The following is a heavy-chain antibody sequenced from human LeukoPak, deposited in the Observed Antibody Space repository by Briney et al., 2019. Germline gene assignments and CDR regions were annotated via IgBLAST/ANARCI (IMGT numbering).Heavy chain of an antibody. D-gene: IGHD2-8*01. V-gene: IGHV3-11*06. CDR2: ISGGSSYT. Sequence: PGGSLRLSCAASGFTFSDYYMSCIRQAPGEGLEWVSYISGGSSYTNYADPVKGRFTISRDSAKNSQYLLMNSLRAEDTAVYYCARVSGRRYPDFWGQGTLVTVSS. CDR1: GFTFSDYY. CDR3: ARVSGRRYPDF. J-gene: IGHJ4*02.